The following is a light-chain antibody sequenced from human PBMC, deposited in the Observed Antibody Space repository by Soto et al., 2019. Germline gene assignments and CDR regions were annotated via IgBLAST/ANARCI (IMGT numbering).Light chain of an antibody. Sequence: DIQMTQSPSTLSASVGDRVTITCRASQSIYNWLAWYQQKPGKAPKLLIYKASGLQSGVPSRFSGSGSGTEFTLTISSLQPDDSATYYCQQYNSNPYTFGQETKLEIK. V-gene: IGKV1-5*03. CDR3: QQYNSNPYT. CDR2: KAS. CDR1: QSIYNW. J-gene: IGKJ2*01.